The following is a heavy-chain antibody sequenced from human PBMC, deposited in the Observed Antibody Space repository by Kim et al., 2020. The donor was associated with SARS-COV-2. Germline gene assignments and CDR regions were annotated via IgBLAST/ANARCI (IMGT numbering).Heavy chain of an antibody. Sequence: NPTSGGTSYAQKFQDRVTVTRDTSINTVYMELSSLTSDDTAVYFCTREDYWGQGTLVTVSS. V-gene: IGHV1-2*02. CDR2: NPTSGGT. J-gene: IGHJ4*02. CDR3: TREDY.